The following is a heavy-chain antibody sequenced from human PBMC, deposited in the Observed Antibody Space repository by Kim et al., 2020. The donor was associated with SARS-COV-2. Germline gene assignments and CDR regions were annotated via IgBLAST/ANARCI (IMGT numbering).Heavy chain of an antibody. CDR1: GYSFTSYW. Sequence: GESLKISCKGSGYSFTSYWISWVRQMPGKGLEWMGRIDPSDSYTNYSPSFQGHVTISADKSISTAYLQWSSLKASDTAMYYCARRLRYFDWSDAFDIWGQGTMVTVSS. D-gene: IGHD3-9*01. CDR3: ARRLRYFDWSDAFDI. J-gene: IGHJ3*02. CDR2: IDPSDSYT. V-gene: IGHV5-10-1*01.